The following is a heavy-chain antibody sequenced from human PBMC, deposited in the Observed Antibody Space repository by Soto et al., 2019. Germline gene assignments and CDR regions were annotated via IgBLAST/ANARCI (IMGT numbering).Heavy chain of an antibody. CDR1: GYTFTSYD. D-gene: IGHD6-13*01. J-gene: IGHJ4*02. CDR2: MNPNSGNT. Sequence: QVQLVQSGAEVKKPGASVKVSCKASGYTFTSYDINWVRQAPGQGLESMGWMNPNSGNTGYAQKFRGRVTMTRNTSISTAYMELSGLRPEDTAVYYCARGPGYIAEGGSGWGQGTLVTVSS. CDR3: ARGPGYIAEGGSG. V-gene: IGHV1-8*01.